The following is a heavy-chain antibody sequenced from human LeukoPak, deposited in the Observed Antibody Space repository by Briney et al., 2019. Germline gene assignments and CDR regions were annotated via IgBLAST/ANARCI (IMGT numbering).Heavy chain of an antibody. V-gene: IGHV4-39*01. Sequence: PSETLSLTCTVSGGSISSSSYYWGWIRQPPGKGLEWIGSIYYSGSTYYNPSLKSRVTISVDTSKNQFSLKLSSVTAADTAVYYCARNARYSGYDYYYYGMDVWGQGTLVTVSS. D-gene: IGHD5-12*01. CDR2: IYYSGST. CDR1: GGSISSSSYY. CDR3: ARNARYSGYDYYYYGMDV. J-gene: IGHJ6*02.